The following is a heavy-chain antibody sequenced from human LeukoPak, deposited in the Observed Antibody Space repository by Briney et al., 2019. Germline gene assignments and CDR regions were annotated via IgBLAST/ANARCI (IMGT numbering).Heavy chain of an antibody. V-gene: IGHV1-2*04. D-gene: IGHD6-19*01. CDR3: ATPLSSGWYVY. Sequence: ASVKVSCKASGYTFTGYYMHWVRQAPGQGLEWMGWINPNSGGTNYAQKFQGWVTMTRDTSISTAYMELSRLRSDDMAVYYCATPLSSGWYVYWGQGTLVTVSS. CDR1: GYTFTGYY. J-gene: IGHJ4*02. CDR2: INPNSGGT.